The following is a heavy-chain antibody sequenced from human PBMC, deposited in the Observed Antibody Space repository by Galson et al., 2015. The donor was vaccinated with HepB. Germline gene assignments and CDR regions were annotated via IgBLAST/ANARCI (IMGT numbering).Heavy chain of an antibody. D-gene: IGHD6-6*01. CDR1: GDSVSSNSAA. CDR3: ARDLSVAARPGNYYYYYYMDV. CDR2: TYYRSKWYN. J-gene: IGHJ6*03. Sequence: CAISGDSVSSNSAAWNWIRQSPSRGLEWLGRTYYRSKWYNDYAVSVKSRITINPDTSKNQFSLQLNSVTPEDTAVYYCARDLSVAARPGNYYYYYYMDVWGKGTTVTVSS. V-gene: IGHV6-1*01.